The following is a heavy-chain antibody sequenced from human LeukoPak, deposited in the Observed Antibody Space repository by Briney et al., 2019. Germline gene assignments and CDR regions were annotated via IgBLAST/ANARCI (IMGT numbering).Heavy chain of an antibody. V-gene: IGHV3-23*01. D-gene: IGHD2-15*01. CDR1: GFTFSSYA. CDR2: IGGSGGST. J-gene: IGHJ3*02. CDR3: AKPEGEVVTPYDAFDI. Sequence: GGSLRLSCAASGFTFSSYAMSWVRQAPGKGLEWVSAIGGSGGSTYYADSVKGRFTISRDNSKNTLYLQMNSLRAEDTAVYYCAKPEGEVVTPYDAFDIWGQGTMVTVSS.